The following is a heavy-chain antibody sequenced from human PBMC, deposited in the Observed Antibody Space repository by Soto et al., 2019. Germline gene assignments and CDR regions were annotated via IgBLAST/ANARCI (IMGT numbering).Heavy chain of an antibody. CDR2: FRSSGDDGTT. CDR1: GFTFSSYS. J-gene: IGHJ4*02. V-gene: IGHV3-23*01. Sequence: PVATLRLSCVASGFTFSSYSMSWVRQAPGKGLEWVSGFRSSGDDGTTYYAYSVKGRFTISRDNSKNTLFLQMNSLRAEDTAIYYCAKKVNSGPGSQYFDYWGQGTLVTVSS. D-gene: IGHD3-10*01. CDR3: AKKVNSGPGSQYFDY.